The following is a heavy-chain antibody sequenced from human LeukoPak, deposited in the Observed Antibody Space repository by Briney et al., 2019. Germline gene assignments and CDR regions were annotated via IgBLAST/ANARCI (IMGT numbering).Heavy chain of an antibody. Sequence: SETLSLTCAVYGGSFSGCYWSWIRQPPGKGLEWIGEINHSGSTNYNPSLKSRVTISVDTSKNQFSLKLSSVTAADTAVYYCAIHRGLLLNYWGQGTLVTVSS. V-gene: IGHV4-34*01. CDR2: INHSGST. D-gene: IGHD1-26*01. J-gene: IGHJ4*02. CDR1: GGSFSGCY. CDR3: AIHRGLLLNY.